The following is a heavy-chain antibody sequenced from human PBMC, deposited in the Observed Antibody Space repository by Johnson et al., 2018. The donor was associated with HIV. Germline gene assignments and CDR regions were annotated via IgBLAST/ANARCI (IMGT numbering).Heavy chain of an antibody. Sequence: VQLVESGGDLVQPGGSLRLSCVASGFSFSNYWMHWVRQAPGKGLEWVSAISGSGGSTYYADSVKGRITISRDNSKNTLCLQMNRLRGEDTAVYFCAKVIGEPGIWCQGTMVTVSS. CDR3: AKVIGEPGI. D-gene: IGHD1-26*01. J-gene: IGHJ3*02. V-gene: IGHV3-23*04. CDR2: ISGSGGST. CDR1: GFSFSNYW.